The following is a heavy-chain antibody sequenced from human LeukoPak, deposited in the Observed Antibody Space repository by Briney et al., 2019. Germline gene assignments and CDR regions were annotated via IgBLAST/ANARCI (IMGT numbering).Heavy chain of an antibody. Sequence: SETLSLTCTVSGGSISSYYWSWIRQPPGKGLEWIGYIYYSGSTNYNPSLKSRVTISVDTSKNQFSLKLSSVTDADTAVYYCARQARGLGVTTWYFDYWGQGTLVTVSS. CDR1: GGSISSYY. CDR3: ARQARGLGVTTWYFDY. CDR2: IYYSGST. J-gene: IGHJ4*02. V-gene: IGHV4-59*08. D-gene: IGHD4-17*01.